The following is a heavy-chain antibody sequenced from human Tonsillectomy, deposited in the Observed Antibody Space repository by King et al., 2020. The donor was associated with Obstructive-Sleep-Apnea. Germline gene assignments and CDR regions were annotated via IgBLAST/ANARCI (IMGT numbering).Heavy chain of an antibody. CDR1: GGSISSYY. CDR2: IHYSGST. V-gene: IGHV4-59*01. Sequence: VQLQESGPGRVKPSETLSLTCTVSGGSISSYYWSWIRQPPGKGLEWNGYIHYSGSTNYNPSRKSRVTISVGTPKNQFFLKLSSVTAADTAVYYCARDYSSGWLLKDWGQGTLVTVSS. CDR3: ARDYSSGWLLKD. D-gene: IGHD6-19*01. J-gene: IGHJ4*02.